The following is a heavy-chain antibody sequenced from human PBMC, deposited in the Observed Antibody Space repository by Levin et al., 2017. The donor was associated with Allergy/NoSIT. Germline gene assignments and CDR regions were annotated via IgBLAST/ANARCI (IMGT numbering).Heavy chain of an antibody. J-gene: IGHJ5*02. CDR1: GFTFSNAW. CDR2: IKSKTDGGTT. Sequence: PGGSLRLSCAASGFTFSNAWMNWVRQAPGKGLEWVGRIKSKTDGGTTDYAAPVKGRFTISRDDSKNTLYLQMNSLKTEDTAVYYCTTVLLWFGELLAPDWFDPWGQGTLVTVSS. V-gene: IGHV3-15*07. CDR3: TTVLLWFGELLAPDWFDP. D-gene: IGHD3-10*01.